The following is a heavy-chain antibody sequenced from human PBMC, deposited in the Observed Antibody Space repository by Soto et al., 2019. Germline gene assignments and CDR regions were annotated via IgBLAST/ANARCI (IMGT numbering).Heavy chain of an antibody. Sequence: CETLSLTCTVSGGSISSYYWSWIRQPPGKGLEWIGYIYYSGSTNYNPSLKSRVTISVDTSKNQFSLKLSSVTAADTAVYYCASGSYYANAFDIWGQGTMVTVSS. V-gene: IGHV4-59*01. J-gene: IGHJ3*02. CDR3: ASGSYYANAFDI. CDR2: IYYSGST. D-gene: IGHD1-26*01. CDR1: GGSISSYY.